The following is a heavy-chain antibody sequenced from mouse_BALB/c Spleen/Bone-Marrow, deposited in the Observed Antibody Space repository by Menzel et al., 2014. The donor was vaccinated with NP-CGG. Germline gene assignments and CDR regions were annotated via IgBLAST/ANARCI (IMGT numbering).Heavy chain of an antibody. CDR1: GYTFTDYV. CDR2: IXPVSGST. D-gene: IGHD1-1*01. V-gene: IGHV1-77*01. J-gene: IGHJ2*01. Sequence: VQLQQSGPELVKPGASVKMSCKASGYTFTDYVISWVKQRTGQGLEWMCLIXPVSGSTYYNEKFKGKATLTADKSSNTAYMQLSSLTSEDSAVYFCDYYGSSYFDYWGQGTTLTVSS. CDR3: DYYGSSYFDY.